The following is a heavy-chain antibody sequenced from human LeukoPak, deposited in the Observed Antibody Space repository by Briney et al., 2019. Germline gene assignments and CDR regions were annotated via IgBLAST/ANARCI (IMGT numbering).Heavy chain of an antibody. V-gene: IGHV1-8*02. D-gene: IGHD6-13*01. Sequence: GASVKVSCKASGYTFTSYYMHWVRQTTGQGLEWMGWMNPNSGQTGHAQKFQGRVTMTRNSSISTAYLELSSLRSEDSAVYYCAREGIADTVGWFDPWGQGTLVTVSS. CDR3: AREGIADTVGWFDP. CDR2: MNPNSGQT. CDR1: GYTFTSYY. J-gene: IGHJ5*02.